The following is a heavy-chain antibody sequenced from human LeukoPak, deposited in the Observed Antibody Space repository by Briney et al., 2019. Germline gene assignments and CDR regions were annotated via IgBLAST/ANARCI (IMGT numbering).Heavy chain of an antibody. V-gene: IGHV3-30*04. CDR3: ARDPIAAEPDYFDY. D-gene: IGHD1-14*01. Sequence: PGGSLRLSCIASGFTFSTFAMHWVRQAPGKGPEWVAVIFDENNKFHAGSVKGRFTISRDNSKNTLYLQMNSLTTEDTALYYCARDPIAAEPDYFDYWGQGTLVTVSS. CDR1: GFTFSTFA. J-gene: IGHJ4*02. CDR2: IFDENNK.